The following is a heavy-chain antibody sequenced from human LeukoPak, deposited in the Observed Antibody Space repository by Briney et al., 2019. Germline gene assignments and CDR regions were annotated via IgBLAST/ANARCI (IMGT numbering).Heavy chain of an antibody. CDR3: ARDLHYYGSGH. J-gene: IGHJ4*02. V-gene: IGHV3-21*01. D-gene: IGHD3-10*01. CDR1: GFNFRDYS. Sequence: GGSLRLSCVAYGFNFRDYSMNWVRQAPGKGLDWVSGISGTSSYMYYGDSVKGRFTVSRDNAKNSLYLQMESLRVEDTAVYYCARDLHYYGSGHWGQGTLVTVSS. CDR2: ISGTSSYM.